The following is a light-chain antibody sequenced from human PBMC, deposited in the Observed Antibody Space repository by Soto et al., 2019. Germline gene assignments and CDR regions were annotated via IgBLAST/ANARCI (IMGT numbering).Light chain of an antibody. CDR1: QTISSW. V-gene: IGKV1-5*01. J-gene: IGKJ1*01. CDR3: QHYNNYYWA. Sequence: DIQMTQSPSTLSASVGDRVTITCRASQTISSWLAWYQQKPGKAPRLLIYDASSLKSGVPSRFSGSKSGTEFTLTISSLQSDDFATYYCQHYNNYYWAFGQGTKVDIK. CDR2: DAS.